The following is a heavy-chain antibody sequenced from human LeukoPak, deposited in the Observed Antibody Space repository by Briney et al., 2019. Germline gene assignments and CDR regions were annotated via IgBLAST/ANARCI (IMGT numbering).Heavy chain of an antibody. D-gene: IGHD4-11*01. V-gene: IGHV1-18*01. CDR1: GYTFTSYG. J-gene: IGHJ6*03. CDR2: ISAYNGNT. Sequence: ASVKVSCKASGYTFTSYGISWVRQAPGQGLEWMGLISAYNGNTNYAQKPQGRVTMTTDTSTSTAYMELRSLRSDDTAVYYCARFSTVTTKGYYYYMDVWGKGTTVTVSS. CDR3: ARFSTVTTKGYYYYMDV.